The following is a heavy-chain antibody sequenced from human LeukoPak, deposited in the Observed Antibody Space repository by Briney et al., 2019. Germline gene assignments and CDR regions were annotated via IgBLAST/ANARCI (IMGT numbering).Heavy chain of an antibody. CDR1: GYIFTSYW. J-gene: IGHJ4*03. D-gene: IGHD1-26*01. CDR2: IYPGDSDT. CDR3: ARRSGSFQGDYNFDY. Sequence: GESLKISCKGSGYIFTSYWIAWVRQMPGKGLEWMGIIYPGDSDTRYSPSFQGQVTISADKSISTAYLQWSSLKASDTAMYYCARRSGSFQGDYNFDYWGQGTMVTVSS. V-gene: IGHV5-51*01.